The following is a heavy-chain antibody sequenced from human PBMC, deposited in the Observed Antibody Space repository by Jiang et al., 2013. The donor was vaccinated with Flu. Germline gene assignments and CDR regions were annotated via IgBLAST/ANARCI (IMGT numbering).Heavy chain of an antibody. V-gene: IGHV4-38-2*01. D-gene: IGHD3-10*01. J-gene: IGHJ1*01. CDR3: VLRSLLYFGELFV. Sequence: SGPGLVKPSETLSLTCGVSGYSTNNGYYWGWIRQAPGKGLEWIGSIYHTGTTYYSPSFKSRLTLSVDTSKNQFFLHLSSVAAADTAMYYCVLRSLLYFGELFVWGQGILVTVSS. CDR2: IYHTGTT. CDR1: GYSTNNGYY.